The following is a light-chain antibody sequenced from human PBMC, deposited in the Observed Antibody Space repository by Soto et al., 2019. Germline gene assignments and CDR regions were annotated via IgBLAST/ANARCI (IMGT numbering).Light chain of an antibody. CDR3: QQYGSSPPLT. CDR2: GAS. Sequence: EIVLTQSPGTLSLSPGERATLSCRASQTVSSNSLAWYQQKPGQAPRLLIYGASSRATGIPDRFSGSGSGTDFILTINRLEPEDFAMYYCQQYGSSPPLTFAGGTQVESK. J-gene: IGKJ4*01. CDR1: QTVSSNS. V-gene: IGKV3-20*01.